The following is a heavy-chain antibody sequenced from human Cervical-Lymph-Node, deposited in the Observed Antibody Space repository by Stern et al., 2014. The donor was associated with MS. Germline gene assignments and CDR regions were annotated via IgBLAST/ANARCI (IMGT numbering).Heavy chain of an antibody. D-gene: IGHD5-12*01. Sequence: QVQLVESGPGLVKPSETLSLTCLISGGSISTYYWSWVRQPPGKGLEWIGYIYYNGNTNYNPSLKSRVAMSVDTSKNQFPLNLGSVTAADTAVYYCARDDGYSGYDSWGQGTLVTVSS. CDR2: IYYNGNT. J-gene: IGHJ4*02. V-gene: IGHV4-59*01. CDR1: GGSISTYY. CDR3: ARDDGYSGYDS.